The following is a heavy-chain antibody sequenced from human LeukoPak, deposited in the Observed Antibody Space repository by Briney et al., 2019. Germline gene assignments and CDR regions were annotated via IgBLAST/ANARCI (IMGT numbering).Heavy chain of an antibody. Sequence: ASVKVSCKVSGYTLTELSMHWVRQAPGKGLEWMGGFDPEDGETIYAQKFQGRVTMTEDTSTDTAYMELSSLRSEDTAVYYCATGPYYYDSSGYPPFDYWGQGTLVTVSS. J-gene: IGHJ4*02. D-gene: IGHD3-22*01. V-gene: IGHV1-24*01. CDR2: FDPEDGET. CDR1: GYTLTELS. CDR3: ATGPYYYDSSGYPPFDY.